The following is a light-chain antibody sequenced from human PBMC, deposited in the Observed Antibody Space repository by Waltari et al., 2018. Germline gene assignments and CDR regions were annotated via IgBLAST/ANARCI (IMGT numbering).Light chain of an antibody. J-gene: IGKJ1*01. CDR2: AAS. Sequence: DIHMTQSPSSLSTSVGDRVTITCRASQSISSYLNWYQQKPGKAPKLLIYAASSLQSGFPSRFSGSGSGRDFTLIISSLQPEDFATYYCQQSYSHTRTFGQGTKVEIK. V-gene: IGKV1-39*01. CDR1: QSISSY. CDR3: QQSYSHTRT.